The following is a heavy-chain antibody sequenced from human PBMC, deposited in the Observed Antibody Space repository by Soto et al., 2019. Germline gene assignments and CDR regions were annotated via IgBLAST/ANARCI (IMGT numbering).Heavy chain of an antibody. D-gene: IGHD3-10*01. V-gene: IGHV3-30-3*01. J-gene: IGHJ6*02. CDR3: ARVVRGVKDYYYGMDV. CDR2: ISYDGSNK. CDR1: GFTFSSYA. Sequence: RLSCAASGFTFSSYAMHWVRQAPGKGLEWVAVISYDGSNKYYADSVKGRFTISRDNSKNTLYLQMNSLRAEDTAVYYCARVVRGVKDYYYGMDVWGQGTTVTVSS.